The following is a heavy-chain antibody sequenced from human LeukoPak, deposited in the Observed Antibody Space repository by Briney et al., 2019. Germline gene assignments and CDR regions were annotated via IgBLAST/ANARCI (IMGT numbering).Heavy chain of an antibody. CDR1: GGSISNYY. D-gene: IGHD2-2*02. CDR2: IYSSGNT. J-gene: IGHJ4*02. V-gene: IGHV4-59*08. CDR3: ARRYTASPGERSDY. Sequence: PSETLSLTCTVSGGSISNYYWTWIRQPPGKGLEWIGYIYSSGNTNYNPSLNSRVTISLDTSKNQFSLMLRSLTAADTAVYYCARRYTASPGERSDYWGQGTLVTVSS.